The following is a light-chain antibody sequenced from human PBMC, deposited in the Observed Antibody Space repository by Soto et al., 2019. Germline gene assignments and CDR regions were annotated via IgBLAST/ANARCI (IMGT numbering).Light chain of an antibody. CDR2: GAS. Sequence: EIVLMQSPGTLSLSPGERATLSCRASQSVSSTYLAWYQQKSGRAPRLLIYGASDRATGIPDRFSGSGSGTDFTLTISRLEPEDFAVYYCQQNDIPKTFGQGTKVEIK. CDR3: QQNDIPKT. J-gene: IGKJ2*01. CDR1: QSVSSTY. V-gene: IGKV3-20*01.